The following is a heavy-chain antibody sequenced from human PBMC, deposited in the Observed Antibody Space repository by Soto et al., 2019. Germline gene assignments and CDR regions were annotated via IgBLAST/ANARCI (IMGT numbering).Heavy chain of an antibody. D-gene: IGHD1-26*01. V-gene: IGHV1-46*01. CDR2: INPSGGST. CDR3: ARALVGPTTTGWLDP. Sequence: ASVKVSCKASGYTFTSYYMHWVRQAPGQGLEWMGIINPSGGSTSYAQKFQGRVTMTRDTSTSTVYMELNSLRSEDTAVYYCARALVGPTTTGWLDPWGQGTLVTVSS. CDR1: GYTFTSYY. J-gene: IGHJ5*02.